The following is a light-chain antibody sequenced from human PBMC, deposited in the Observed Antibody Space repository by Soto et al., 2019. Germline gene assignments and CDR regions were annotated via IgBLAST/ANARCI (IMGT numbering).Light chain of an antibody. J-gene: IGLJ1*01. V-gene: IGLV2-14*03. CDR2: DVT. Sequence: QSALAQPASVSGSPGQSITISCTGTSSDVGYYNHVSWYQQHPGKAPKLMIYDVTNRPSGVSNRFFGSKSGNTASLTISGLQAEGEADYYCSSYASSSTYVFGTGTKVTVL. CDR1: SSDVGYYNH. CDR3: SSYASSSTYV.